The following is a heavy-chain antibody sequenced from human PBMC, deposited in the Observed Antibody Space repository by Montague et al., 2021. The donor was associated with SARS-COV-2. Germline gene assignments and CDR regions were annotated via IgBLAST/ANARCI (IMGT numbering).Heavy chain of an antibody. Sequence: KKNVGEKHYXDSVKRRFTISRDNAKNSLNLQMDSLRAEDTALYYCARDSRIVGATGGIDVWGLGTTVIVSS. CDR2: KKNVGEK. V-gene: IGHV3-7*03. D-gene: IGHD1-26*01. J-gene: IGHJ6*02. CDR3: ARDSRIVGATGGIDV.